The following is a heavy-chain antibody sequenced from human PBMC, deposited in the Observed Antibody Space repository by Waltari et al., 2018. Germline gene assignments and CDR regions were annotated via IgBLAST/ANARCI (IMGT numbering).Heavy chain of an antibody. J-gene: IGHJ3*02. CDR3: ARDNAYYDYIWGSYRRDAFDI. Sequence: QVQLQESGPGLVKPSETLSLTCAVSGYSISSGYYWGWIRQPPGKGLEWIGSIYHSGSPSYNPSLKSRVTISVETSKNQFSLKLSSVTAAATAVYYCARDNAYYDYIWGSYRRDAFDIWGQGTMVTVSS. CDR2: IYHSGSP. V-gene: IGHV4-38-2*02. D-gene: IGHD3-16*02. CDR1: GYSISSGYY.